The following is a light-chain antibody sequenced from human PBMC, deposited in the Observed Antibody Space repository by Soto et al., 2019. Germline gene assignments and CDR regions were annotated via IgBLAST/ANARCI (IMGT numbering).Light chain of an antibody. Sequence: QCVLTQPASLSGSPWRSIPIPRTGTNGDVGGYNYVSWYQQHPGKAPKLMIYDVSNRPSGASNRFSGSKSGNTASLTISGLQAEDEADYYCSSYTSSSPYVFGTGTKVTVL. CDR1: NGDVGGYNY. J-gene: IGLJ1*01. CDR2: DVS. V-gene: IGLV2-14*01. CDR3: SSYTSSSPYV.